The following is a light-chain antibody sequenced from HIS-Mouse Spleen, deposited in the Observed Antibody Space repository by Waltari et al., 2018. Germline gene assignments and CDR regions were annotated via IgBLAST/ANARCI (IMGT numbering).Light chain of an antibody. Sequence: DIQMTQSPYFLSASVGDRVTNTYRASQGISSYLAWYQQKPGKAPKLMIYAESTLQSGVPSRFSGSGSGTEFTLTISSLQPEDFATYYCQQLNSYPYTFGQGTKLEIK. CDR1: QGISSY. CDR3: QQLNSYPYT. V-gene: IGKV1-9*01. J-gene: IGKJ2*01. CDR2: AES.